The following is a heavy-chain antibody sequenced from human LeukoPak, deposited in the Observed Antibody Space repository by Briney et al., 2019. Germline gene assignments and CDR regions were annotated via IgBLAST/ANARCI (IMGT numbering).Heavy chain of an antibody. Sequence: SETLSLTCAVYGGSFSGYYWSWIRQPPGKGLEWIGEINHSGSTNYNPSLKSRVTISVDTSKNQFSLKLSSVTAADTAVYYCARVRVPAAIAHYYYYGMDVWGQGTTVTVSS. CDR1: GGSFSGYY. D-gene: IGHD2-2*02. V-gene: IGHV4-34*01. J-gene: IGHJ6*02. CDR3: ARVRVPAAIAHYYYYGMDV. CDR2: INHSGST.